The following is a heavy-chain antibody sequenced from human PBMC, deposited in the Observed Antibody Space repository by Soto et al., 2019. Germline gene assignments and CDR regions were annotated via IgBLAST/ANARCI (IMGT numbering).Heavy chain of an antibody. D-gene: IGHD2-8*02. J-gene: IGHJ4*02. V-gene: IGHV4-59*01. Sequence: SETLSLTCTVSGGSMNNFYWSWIRQPPGKGLEWIGYVSYSDSSNYNPSLKSRVTISVDTSKNQFSLKLTSVTAADTAAYYCARDKITGLFGYWGQGTLVTVSS. CDR3: ARDKITGLFGY. CDR2: VSYSDSS. CDR1: GGSMNNFY.